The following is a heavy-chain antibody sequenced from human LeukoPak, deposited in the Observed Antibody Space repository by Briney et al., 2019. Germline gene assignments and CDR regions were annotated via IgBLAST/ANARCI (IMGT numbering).Heavy chain of an antibody. V-gene: IGHV1-2*02. CDR2: INPNSGGT. J-gene: IGHJ4*02. D-gene: IGHD3-22*01. CDR1: GYTFTGYY. Sequence: ASVKVSCKASGYTFTGYYMHWVRQAPGQGLEWMGWINPNSGGTNYARKFQGRVTMTRDTSISTAYMELSRLRSDDTAVYYCARDLRGYYDSSGYFNYFDYWGQGTLVTVSS. CDR3: ARDLRGYYDSSGYFNYFDY.